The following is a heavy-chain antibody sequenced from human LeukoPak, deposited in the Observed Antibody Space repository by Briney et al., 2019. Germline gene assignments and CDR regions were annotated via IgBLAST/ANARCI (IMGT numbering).Heavy chain of an antibody. Sequence: SETLSLTCTVSGGSISSSSYYWGWIRQPPGKGLEWIGRIYTSGSTNYNPSLKSRVTISVDTSKNQFSLKLSPVTAADTAVYYCAREDGYNSAWFDPWGQGTLVTVSS. J-gene: IGHJ5*02. CDR1: GGSISSSSYY. V-gene: IGHV4-39*07. D-gene: IGHD5-24*01. CDR3: AREDGYNSAWFDP. CDR2: IYTSGST.